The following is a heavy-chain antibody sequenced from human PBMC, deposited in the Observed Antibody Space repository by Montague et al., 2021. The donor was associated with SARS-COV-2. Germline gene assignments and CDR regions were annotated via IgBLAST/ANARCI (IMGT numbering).Heavy chain of an antibody. CDR2: ISISSSYV. V-gene: IGHV3-21*01. Sequence: SLILSCAASGFTFSSYSMNWVRQAPGKGLEWVSSISISSSYVYYADSVKGRFTISRDNAKNSLYLQMNSLRAEDTAVYYCARGGYYYYGSVAGHNDAFDIWGQGTMVTVSS. J-gene: IGHJ3*02. CDR1: GFTFSSYS. D-gene: IGHD3-10*01. CDR3: ARGGYYYYGSVAGHNDAFDI.